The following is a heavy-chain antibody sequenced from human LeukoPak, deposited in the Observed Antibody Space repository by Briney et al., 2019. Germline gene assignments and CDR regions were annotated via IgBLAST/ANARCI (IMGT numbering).Heavy chain of an antibody. CDR1: GYTFTSYG. V-gene: IGHV1-18*01. Sequence: TGGSLRLSCAASGYTFTSYGISWVRQAPGQGLEWMGWISAYNGNTNYAQKLQGRVTMTTDTSTSTAYMELRSLRSDDTAVYYCARDGPFSGSHDYWGQGTLVTVSS. J-gene: IGHJ4*02. CDR3: ARDGPFSGSHDY. D-gene: IGHD1-26*01. CDR2: ISAYNGNT.